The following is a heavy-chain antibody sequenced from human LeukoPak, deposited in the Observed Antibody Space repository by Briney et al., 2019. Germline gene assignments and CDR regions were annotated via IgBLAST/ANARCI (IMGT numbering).Heavy chain of an antibody. V-gene: IGHV3-23*01. CDR2: ISGSGGST. Sequence: GRSLRLSCAASGFTFSSYAMTWVRQAPGKGLEWVSAISGSGGSTYYADSVKGRFTVSRDNSKNTLYLQMNSLRAEDTALYYCAKDILTGIPFDSWSQGTLVTVSS. J-gene: IGHJ4*02. CDR3: AKDILTGIPFDS. D-gene: IGHD3-9*01. CDR1: GFTFSSYA.